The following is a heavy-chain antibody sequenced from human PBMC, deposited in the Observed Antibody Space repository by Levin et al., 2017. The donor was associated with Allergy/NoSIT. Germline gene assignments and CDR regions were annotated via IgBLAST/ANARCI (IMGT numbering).Heavy chain of an antibody. J-gene: IGHJ5*02. CDR3: ARESDSGSYFPFP. V-gene: IGHV3-48*02. CDR2: ISSSSSSI. D-gene: IGHD3-10*01. CDR1: GFTFSSYS. Sequence: PGGSLRLSCAASGFTFSSYSMNWVRQAPGKGLEWVSYISSSSSSIYYADSVRGRFTISRDNAKNSLYLQMNSLRDEDTAVYYCARESDSGSYFPFPWGQGTLVTVSS.